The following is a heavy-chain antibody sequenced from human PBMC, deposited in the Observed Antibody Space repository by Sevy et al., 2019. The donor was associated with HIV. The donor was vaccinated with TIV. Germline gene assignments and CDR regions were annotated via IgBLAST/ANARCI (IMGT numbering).Heavy chain of an antibody. J-gene: IGHJ6*03. CDR2: IWYDGSNK. CDR1: GFTFSTYG. Sequence: GGSLRLSCVASGFTFSTYGMHWVRQAPGKGLEWVAVIWYDGSNKYYADSVKGGFTISGDNSKDTLYLQMSSLRAEDTAVYYCANIGNYGWGSLASRYMDVWGKGTTVTVSS. D-gene: IGHD3-10*01. V-gene: IGHV3-33*06. CDR3: ANIGNYGWGSLASRYMDV.